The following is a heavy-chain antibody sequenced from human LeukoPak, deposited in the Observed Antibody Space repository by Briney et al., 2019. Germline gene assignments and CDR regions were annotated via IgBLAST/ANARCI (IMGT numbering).Heavy chain of an antibody. V-gene: IGHV3-20*04. J-gene: IGHJ6*03. D-gene: IGHD2-15*01. CDR3: ARDSLAGGYYYYYYMDV. CDR2: INWNGGST. CDR1: GFTFDDYG. Sequence: GGSLRLSCAASGFTFDDYGMSWVRHAPGKGLEWVSGINWNGGSTGYADSVKGRFTISRDNAKNSLYLQMNSLRAEDTALYYCARDSLAGGYYYYYYMDVWGKGTTVTVSS.